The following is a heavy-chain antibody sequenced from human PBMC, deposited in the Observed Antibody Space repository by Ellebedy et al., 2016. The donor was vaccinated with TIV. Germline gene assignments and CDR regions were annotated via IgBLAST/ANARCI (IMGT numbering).Heavy chain of an antibody. J-gene: IGHJ3*02. CDR2: INQDGSDK. CDR1: GFSFRSYW. CDR3: TTDGSYGDYRSPTHAFVM. Sequence: GESLKISCGASGFSFRSYWMTWVRQAPGKGLEWVANINQDGSDKYYVDSVKGRFTIARDNAKNSLYLQMSSLSVEDTAVYYCTTDGSYGDYRSPTHAFVMWGQGTMVAVSS. V-gene: IGHV3-7*01. D-gene: IGHD4-17*01.